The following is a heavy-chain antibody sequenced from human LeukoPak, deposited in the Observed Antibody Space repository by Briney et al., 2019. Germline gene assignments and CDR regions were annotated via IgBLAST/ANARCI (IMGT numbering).Heavy chain of an antibody. CDR1: GFTVSRNY. Sequence: GGSLRLSCAASGFTVSRNYMSWVRQAPGKGLEWVSVLYSGGSTYYADSVKGRFTISRDNAKNTLYLQMNSLRVEDTAVYYCARAPDDRSSSGLLYFDYWGQGTLVTVSS. D-gene: IGHD6-6*01. J-gene: IGHJ4*02. CDR2: LYSGGST. V-gene: IGHV3-66*01. CDR3: ARAPDDRSSSGLLYFDY.